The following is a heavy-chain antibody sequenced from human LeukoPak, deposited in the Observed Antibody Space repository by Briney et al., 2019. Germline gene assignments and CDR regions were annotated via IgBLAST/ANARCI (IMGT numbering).Heavy chain of an antibody. Sequence: GGSLRLSCAASGFNFRSSGTHWFRQAPGKGLEGVDFLQYDGSQKYYADSVKGRFTISRDNPKNTVSLQMNSLRTEDTAVYFCAREGSRLVIHAFDIWGQGTMVTVSS. V-gene: IGHV3-30*02. D-gene: IGHD2-21*01. CDR1: GFNFRSSG. CDR2: LQYDGSQK. CDR3: AREGSRLVIHAFDI. J-gene: IGHJ3*02.